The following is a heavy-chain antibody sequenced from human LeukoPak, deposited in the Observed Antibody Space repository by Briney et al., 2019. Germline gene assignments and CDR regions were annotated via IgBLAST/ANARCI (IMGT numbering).Heavy chain of an antibody. CDR3: ARNAGGYSSSWYRLINYYYYMDV. CDR2: ISSSSSYI. V-gene: IGHV3-21*01. D-gene: IGHD6-13*01. J-gene: IGHJ6*03. CDR1: GFTFSSYS. Sequence: GGSLRLSCAASGFTFSSYSMNWIRQAPGKGLEWVSSISSSSSYIYYADSVKGRFTISRDNAKNSLYLQMNSQRAEDTAVYYCARNAGGYSSSWYRLINYYYYMDVWGKGTTVTVSS.